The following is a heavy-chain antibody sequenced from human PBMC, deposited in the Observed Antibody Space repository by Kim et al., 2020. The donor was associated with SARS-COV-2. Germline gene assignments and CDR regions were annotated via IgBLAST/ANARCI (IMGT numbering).Heavy chain of an antibody. D-gene: IGHD5-18*01. CDR1: GYSISSGYY. CDR2: IYHSGST. Sequence: SETLSLTCTVSGYSISSGYYWGWIRQPPGKGLEWIGSIYHSGSTYYNPSLKSRVTISVDTSKNQFSLKLSSVTAADTAVYYCAREAYDSMVTDYYYGMDVWGQGTTVTVSS. CDR3: AREAYDSMVTDYYYGMDV. J-gene: IGHJ6*02. V-gene: IGHV4-38-2*02.